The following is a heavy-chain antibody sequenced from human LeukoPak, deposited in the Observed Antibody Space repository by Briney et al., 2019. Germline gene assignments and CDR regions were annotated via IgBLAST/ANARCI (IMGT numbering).Heavy chain of an antibody. D-gene: IGHD2-15*01. J-gene: IGHJ6*02. V-gene: IGHV3-43*01. CDR2: ISWDESTT. CDR1: GLSIGDNS. CDR3: ARGPDRWWVVSRNWGMDV. Sequence: GGSLRLSCAASGLSIGDNSMHWVRQAPGKGLEWVSLISWDESTTYYSDSVKGRFTVSRDSSKNSLHLQMNSLRTEDTALYYCARGPDRWWVVSRNWGMDVWGQGTTVTVSS.